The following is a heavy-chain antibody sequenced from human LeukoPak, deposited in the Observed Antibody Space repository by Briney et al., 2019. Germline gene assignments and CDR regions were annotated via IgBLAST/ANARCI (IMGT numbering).Heavy chain of an antibody. J-gene: IGHJ4*02. CDR1: GYSFTSYW. D-gene: IGHD2-15*01. CDR2: IGPSDSYT. Sequence: GESLKISCKGSGYSFTSYWISWVRQMPGKGLEWMGRIGPSDSYTNYSPSFQGHVTISADKSISTAYLQWSSLKASDTAMYYCARLRYCSGGSCYHYFDYWGQGTLVTVSS. CDR3: ARLRYCSGGSCYHYFDY. V-gene: IGHV5-10-1*01.